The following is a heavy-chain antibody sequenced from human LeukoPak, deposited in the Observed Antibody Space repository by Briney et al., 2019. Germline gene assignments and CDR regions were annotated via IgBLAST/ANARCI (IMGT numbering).Heavy chain of an antibody. CDR1: GVSISSSEW. CDR3: GKTDIYFNPIDY. CDR2: IHRDGRT. V-gene: IGHV4-4*02. D-gene: IGHD3-9*01. Sequence: SETLSLTCAVSGVSISSSEWWIWVRQPPGQGLEWIGEIHRDGRTRYNPSLKSRVTMSIDYSRNQFSLKVSSVTAADTAIYYCGKTDIYFNPIDYWGPGSLVTVSS. J-gene: IGHJ4*02.